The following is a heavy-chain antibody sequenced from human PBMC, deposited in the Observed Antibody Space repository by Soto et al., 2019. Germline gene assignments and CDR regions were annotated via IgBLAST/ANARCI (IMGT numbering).Heavy chain of an antibody. D-gene: IGHD2-15*01. V-gene: IGHV1-3*01. CDR1: GYTFTNYA. Sequence: GASVKVSCKASGYTFTNYAMHWVRPAPGQRLEWMGWINAGNGNTKYSQKFQGRVTITRDTSASTAYMELSSLRSEDTAVYYCASGDYCSGGSCPLKYWGQGTLVTVSS. CDR2: INAGNGNT. CDR3: ASGDYCSGGSCPLKY. J-gene: IGHJ4*02.